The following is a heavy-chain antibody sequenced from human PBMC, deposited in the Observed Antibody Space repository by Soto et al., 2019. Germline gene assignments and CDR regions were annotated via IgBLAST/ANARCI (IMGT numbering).Heavy chain of an antibody. CDR1: GGSISNYY. J-gene: IGHJ4*02. CDR3: ARDVAYDSSGYYYGAYFDY. D-gene: IGHD3-22*01. V-gene: IGHV4-59*01. CDR2: IHYSGST. Sequence: SETLSLTCIVSGGSISNYYWSWIRQSPGKGLEWIGYIHYSGSTNYNPSLKSRVTISEDLSKNQFSLNLSSVTAAETAVYYCARDVAYDSSGYYYGAYFDYWGQGALVTVSS.